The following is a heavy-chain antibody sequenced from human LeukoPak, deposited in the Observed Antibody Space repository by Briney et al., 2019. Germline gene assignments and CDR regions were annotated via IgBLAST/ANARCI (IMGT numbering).Heavy chain of an antibody. V-gene: IGHV3-53*01. D-gene: IGHD3-10*01. J-gene: IGHJ4*02. CDR2: IFSSGPT. Sequence: GGSVRLSSAASGFNVSNNCMNWVRQAPGKGLEWVSVIFSSGPTYYADSVKGRFTISRDTSKNALYLQMNSLRADDTAVYYCAISGLGFGEFRGLDYWGQGTLVTVSS. CDR1: GFNVSNNC. CDR3: AISGLGFGEFRGLDY.